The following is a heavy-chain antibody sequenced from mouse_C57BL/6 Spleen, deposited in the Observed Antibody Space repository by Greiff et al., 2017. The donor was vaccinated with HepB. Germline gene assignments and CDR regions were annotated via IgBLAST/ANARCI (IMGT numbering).Heavy chain of an antibody. CDR2: IDPSDSYT. J-gene: IGHJ1*03. CDR1: GYTFTSYW. V-gene: IGHV1-50*01. Sequence: QVQLQQPGAELVKPGASVKLSCKASGYTFTSYWMQWVKQRPGQGLEWIGEIDPSDSYTNYNQKFKGKATLTVDTSSSTAYMQLSSLTSEDSAVYYCARRKPLWYFDVWGTGTTVTVSS. CDR3: ARRKPLWYFDV.